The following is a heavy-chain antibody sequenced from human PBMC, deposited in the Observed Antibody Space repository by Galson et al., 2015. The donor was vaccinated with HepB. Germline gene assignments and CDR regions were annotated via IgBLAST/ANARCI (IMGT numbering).Heavy chain of an antibody. Sequence: SVKVSCKASGGTFSSYAISWVRQAPGQGLEWMGGIIPIFGTANYAQKFQGRVTITADESTSTAYMELSSLRSEDTAVYYCARRRDNWNDQIFDPWGQGTLVTVSS. J-gene: IGHJ5*02. V-gene: IGHV1-69*13. CDR3: ARRRDNWNDQIFDP. CDR1: GGTFSSYA. CDR2: IIPIFGTA. D-gene: IGHD1-20*01.